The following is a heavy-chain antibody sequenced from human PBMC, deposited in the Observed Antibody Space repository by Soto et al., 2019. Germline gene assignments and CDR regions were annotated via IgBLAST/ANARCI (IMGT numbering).Heavy chain of an antibody. D-gene: IGHD5-18*01. J-gene: IGHJ5*02. CDR3: ARTRDSTWIQVPVPADRFDP. Sequence: GASVKVSCKASGGTFSSDALSWVRQAPGQGLEWMGGIIPMYGTTNYAQKFKGRVTISADISTTTIDMELRGLTSEDTAVYYCARTRDSTWIQVPVPADRFDPWGQGXVVTVSS. CDR1: GGTFSSDA. CDR2: IIPMYGTT. V-gene: IGHV1-69*06.